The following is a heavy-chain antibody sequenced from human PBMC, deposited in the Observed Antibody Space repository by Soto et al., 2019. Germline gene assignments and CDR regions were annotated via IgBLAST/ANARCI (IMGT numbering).Heavy chain of an antibody. J-gene: IGHJ4*02. V-gene: IGHV4-30-4*01. CDR1: GGSISSGDYY. D-gene: IGHD3-3*01. CDR3: AGRVLEWLKGGDY. Sequence: QVQLQESGPGLVKPSQTLSLTCTVSGGSISSGDYYWSWIRQPPGKGLEWIGYIYYSGSTYYNPSLKSRVTISVDTSKKQFSLKLSPVTAADTAVYYCAGRVLEWLKGGDYWGQGTLVTVSS. CDR2: IYYSGST.